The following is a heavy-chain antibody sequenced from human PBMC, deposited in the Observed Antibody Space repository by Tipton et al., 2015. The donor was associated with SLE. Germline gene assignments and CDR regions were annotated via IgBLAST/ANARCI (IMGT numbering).Heavy chain of an antibody. J-gene: IGHJ4*02. D-gene: IGHD2-8*01. V-gene: IGHV1-18*01. CDR2: ISGYNGDT. Sequence: QLVQSGDEVKKPGASVKVSCKASGYTFTSYGISWVRQAPGQGLGWMGWISGYNGDTNYAQKLQGRVTMTTDTSTTTAYMELRSLTSDDTAVYYCASRGVRGYFDYWGQGTLVTVSS. CDR1: GYTFTSYG. CDR3: ASRGVRGYFDY.